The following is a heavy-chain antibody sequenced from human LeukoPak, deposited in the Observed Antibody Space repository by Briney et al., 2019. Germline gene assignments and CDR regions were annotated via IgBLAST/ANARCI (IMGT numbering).Heavy chain of an antibody. Sequence: TASETLSLTCTVSGGSISSYYWSWTRQPPGKGLEWIGYIYYSGSTNYNPSLKSRVTISVDTSKNQFSLKLSSVTAADTAVYYCARDSGGTVSGAFDIWGQGTMVTVSS. V-gene: IGHV4-59*01. J-gene: IGHJ3*02. CDR1: GGSISSYY. CDR3: ARDSGGTVSGAFDI. D-gene: IGHD2-15*01. CDR2: IYYSGST.